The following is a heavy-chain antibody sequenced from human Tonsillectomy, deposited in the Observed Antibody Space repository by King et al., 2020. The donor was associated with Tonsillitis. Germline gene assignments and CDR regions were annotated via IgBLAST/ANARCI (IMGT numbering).Heavy chain of an antibody. Sequence: VQLQESGPGLMKPSGTLSLTCTVSGGSINNFYWSWIRQSSGQGLEWLGYVYHSGSAHDNPSLKNRATISVDTSKNQISVRLTSVTTADPAVYFCARAAPLRFSYFSYYGLDVWGPGTAVTVPS. J-gene: IGHJ6*02. CDR2: VYHSGSA. V-gene: IGHV4-59*07. CDR1: GGSINNFY. D-gene: IGHD2/OR15-2a*01. CDR3: ARAAPLRFSYFSYYGLDV.